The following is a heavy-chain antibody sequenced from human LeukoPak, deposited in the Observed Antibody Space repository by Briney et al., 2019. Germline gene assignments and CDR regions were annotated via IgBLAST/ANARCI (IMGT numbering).Heavy chain of an antibody. V-gene: IGHV1-69*04. D-gene: IGHD3-22*01. CDR3: ARAPYYYDSSGYAHFDY. CDR2: IIPILGIA. Sequence: SVKVSCKASGGTFSSYAISWVRQPPGQGLEWMGRIIPILGIANYAQKFQGRVTITADKSTSTDYMELSSLRSEDTAVYYCARAPYYYDSSGYAHFDYWGQGTLVTVSS. CDR1: GGTFSSYA. J-gene: IGHJ4*02.